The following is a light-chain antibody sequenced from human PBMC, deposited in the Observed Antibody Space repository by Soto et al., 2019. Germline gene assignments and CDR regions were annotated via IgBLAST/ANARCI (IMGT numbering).Light chain of an antibody. CDR3: QQLDSYPFT. CDR2: AAS. CDR1: QGISRY. V-gene: IGKV1-9*01. J-gene: IGKJ3*01. Sequence: DIQLTQSPSFLSASVGDRVTITCRASQGISRYLAWYQQKPGKAPNLLIYAASTLQSGVPSRFSGSGSGTDFTLTISSLQPEDCATYYCQQLDSYPFTFGPGTKVDFK.